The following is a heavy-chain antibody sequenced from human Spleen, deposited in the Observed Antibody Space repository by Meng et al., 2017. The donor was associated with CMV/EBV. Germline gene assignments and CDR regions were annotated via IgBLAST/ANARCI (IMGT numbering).Heavy chain of an antibody. Sequence: GESLKISCAASGFSFSTYSMNWVRQAPGKGLEWVSYISSIGSTIYYADSVKGRFTISRDNAKDAFYLQMDSLRADDTAVYYCVAPSGGSWGYWGRGTLVTVSS. V-gene: IGHV3-48*04. D-gene: IGHD2-15*01. J-gene: IGHJ4*02. CDR3: VAPSGGSWGY. CDR2: ISSIGSTI. CDR1: GFSFSTYS.